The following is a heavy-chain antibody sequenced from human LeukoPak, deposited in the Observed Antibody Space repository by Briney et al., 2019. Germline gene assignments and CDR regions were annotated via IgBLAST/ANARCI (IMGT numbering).Heavy chain of an antibody. Sequence: PGGSLRLSCAASGFIFSQYSMNWVRQAPGKGLEWVSHIRSSSETFYADSVKGRFTISRDNARNSLYLQMNNSRGEDTAIYYCARDAGNSGYGCDLWGQGTLVTVSS. D-gene: IGHD5-12*01. CDR3: ARDAGNSGYGCDL. V-gene: IGHV3-48*01. CDR1: GFIFSQYS. CDR2: IRSSSET. J-gene: IGHJ5*02.